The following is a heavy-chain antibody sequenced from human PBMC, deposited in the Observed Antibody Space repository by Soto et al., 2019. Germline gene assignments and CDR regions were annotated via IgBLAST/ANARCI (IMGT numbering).Heavy chain of an antibody. J-gene: IGHJ2*01. CDR1: GYTFADYG. D-gene: IGHD2-15*01. Sequence: QAQLVQSGAEVKKPGASVKVSCQASGYTFADYGISWVRQAPGQGLEWVGWIGPYNGNTNYAQNLQDRVTMTTDTSTNTAYMELRSLRSDDTALYYCARCYCTVGSCYTCWHFDLWGSGTLLTVSS. V-gene: IGHV1-18*01. CDR3: ARCYCTVGSCYTCWHFDL. CDR2: IGPYNGNT.